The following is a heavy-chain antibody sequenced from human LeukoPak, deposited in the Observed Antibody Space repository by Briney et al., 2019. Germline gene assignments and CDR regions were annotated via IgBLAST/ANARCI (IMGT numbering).Heavy chain of an antibody. CDR3: AKDSHVAGTVY. J-gene: IGHJ4*02. CDR1: GFTFDDYA. CDR2: ISWNSGSI. Sequence: GRSLRLSCAASGFTFDDYAMHWVRQAPGKGLEWVSGISWNSGSIGYADSVKGRFTISRDNAKNSLYLQMNSLRAEDTALYYCAKDSHVAGTVYWGQGTLVTVSS. D-gene: IGHD6-19*01. V-gene: IGHV3-9*01.